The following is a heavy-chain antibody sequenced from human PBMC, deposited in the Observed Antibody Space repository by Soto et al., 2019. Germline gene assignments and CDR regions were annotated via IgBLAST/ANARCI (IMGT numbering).Heavy chain of an antibody. CDR1: GGTFSSYT. V-gene: IGHV1-69*04. CDR2: IIPILGIA. CDR3: ARDRPRIAAAGTSAY. D-gene: IGHD6-13*01. Sequence: GTSVKVSCKASGGTFSSYTISWVRQAPGQGLEWMGRIIPILGIANYAQKFQGRVTITADKSTSTAYMELSSLRSEDTAVYYCARDRPRIAAAGTSAYWGQGTLVTVSS. J-gene: IGHJ4*02.